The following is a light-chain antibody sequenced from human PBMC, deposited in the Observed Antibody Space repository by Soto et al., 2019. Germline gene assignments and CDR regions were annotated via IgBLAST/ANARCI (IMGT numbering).Light chain of an antibody. CDR3: QQYDNWPPYT. CDR2: HTS. V-gene: IGKV3-15*01. J-gene: IGKJ2*01. Sequence: EIVMTQSPATLSVSPGEIATLSCGASQSVNCKLAWYQQKPGQAPRLLIYHTSTRATDLPARFSGSGSGTEFTLTISSLQSEDFAVYYCQQYDNWPPYTFGQGTKLEIK. CDR1: QSVNCK.